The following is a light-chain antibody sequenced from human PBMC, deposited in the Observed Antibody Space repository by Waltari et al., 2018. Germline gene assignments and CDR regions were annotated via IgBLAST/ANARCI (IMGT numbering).Light chain of an antibody. CDR3: QQSFYVPIS. CDR1: QTISTY. CDR2: AAS. V-gene: IGKV1-39*01. J-gene: IGKJ5*01. Sequence: DIQMTQSPASLSASIGDRVIITCRASQTISTYLNWYQQKMGQAPKILISAASTLHNGVPPRFSGSGSGTDFTLTISSVQPEDFGDYFCQQSFYVPISFGQGTRLDIK.